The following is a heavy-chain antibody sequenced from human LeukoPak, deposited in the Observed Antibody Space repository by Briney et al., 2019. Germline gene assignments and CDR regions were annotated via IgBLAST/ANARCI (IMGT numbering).Heavy chain of an antibody. CDR1: GFTFSSYW. Sequence: GGSLRLSCAASGFTFSSYWMSWVRQAPGKGLEWVANIKQDGSEKYYVDSVKGRFTISRDNAKNSLYLQMNSLRAEDTAVYYCARDSSYYDSSGYYNGNDAFDIWGQGTMVTVSS. D-gene: IGHD3-22*01. CDR3: ARDSSYYDSSGYYNGNDAFDI. CDR2: IKQDGSEK. J-gene: IGHJ3*02. V-gene: IGHV3-7*01.